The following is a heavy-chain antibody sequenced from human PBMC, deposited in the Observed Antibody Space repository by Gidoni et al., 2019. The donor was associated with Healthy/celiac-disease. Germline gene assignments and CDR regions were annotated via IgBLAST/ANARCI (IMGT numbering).Heavy chain of an antibody. V-gene: IGHV3-30*18. D-gene: IGHD6-13*01. Sequence: QVQLVESGGGVVQPGRSLRLSCAASGFTFSSYGMHWVRQAPGKGLEWVAVISYDGSNKYYADSVKGRFTISRDNSKNTLYLQMNSLRAEDTAVYYCAKEGYSSSWLGRYYYYYGMDVWGQGTTVTVSS. CDR3: AKEGYSSSWLGRYYYYYGMDV. CDR1: GFTFSSYG. CDR2: ISYDGSNK. J-gene: IGHJ6*02.